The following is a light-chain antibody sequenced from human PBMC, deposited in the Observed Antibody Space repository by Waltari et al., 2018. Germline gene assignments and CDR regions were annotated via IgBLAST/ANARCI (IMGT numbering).Light chain of an antibody. V-gene: IGKV3-11*01. CDR3: QQRSNWTPHT. CDR2: DAS. CDR1: QSVGSY. Sequence: EIVSTQSPATLSLSPGDTATLPCRASQSVGSYLAWYQQKPGQPPRPLIYDASNRATGVPARFRGSGSGTDFTLTISSLEAEDFAVYYCQQRSNWTPHTFGQGARLEIK. J-gene: IGKJ2*01.